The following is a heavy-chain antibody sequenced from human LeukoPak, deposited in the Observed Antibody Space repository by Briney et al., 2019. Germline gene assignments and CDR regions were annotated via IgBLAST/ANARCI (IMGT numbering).Heavy chain of an antibody. D-gene: IGHD3-9*01. CDR3: ARVRDYDIFWKPDELDY. J-gene: IGHJ4*02. CDR2: MNPNSGNT. V-gene: IGHV1-8*01. CDR1: GYTFTSYD. Sequence: ASVTVSCKASGYTFTSYDINWVRQPTGQGLEWMGWMNPNSGNTGYAQKFQGRVTMTRNTSISTAYMELSSLRSEDTAVYYCARVRDYDIFWKPDELDYWGQGTLVTVSS.